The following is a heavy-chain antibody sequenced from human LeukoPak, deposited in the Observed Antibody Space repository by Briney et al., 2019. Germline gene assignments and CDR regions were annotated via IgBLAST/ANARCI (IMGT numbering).Heavy chain of an antibody. J-gene: IGHJ6*02. Sequence: GGSLRLSCAASGFTVSSNYMSWVRQAPGKGLEWVSVIYSGGSTYYADSVKGRFTISRDNSKNTLYLQMNSLRAEDTAVYYCARDDCSGGSCFPAYGMDVWGQGTTVTVSS. CDR2: IYSGGST. D-gene: IGHD2-15*01. CDR3: ARDDCSGGSCFPAYGMDV. V-gene: IGHV3-66*01. CDR1: GFTVSSNY.